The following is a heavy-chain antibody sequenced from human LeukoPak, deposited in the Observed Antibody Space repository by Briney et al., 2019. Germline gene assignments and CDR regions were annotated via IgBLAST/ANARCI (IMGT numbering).Heavy chain of an antibody. CDR2: IWYDESNK. V-gene: IGHV3-33*01. CDR3: ARDGFSSSWYGRALDY. D-gene: IGHD6-13*01. Sequence: PGGSLRLSCAASGFSCYGMHWVRQAPGKGLEWVAVIWYDESNKYYADSVKGRFTISRDNSRNTLYLQMNSLRAEDTAVYYCARDGFSSSWYGRALDYWGQGTLVTVSS. CDR1: GFSCYG. J-gene: IGHJ4*02.